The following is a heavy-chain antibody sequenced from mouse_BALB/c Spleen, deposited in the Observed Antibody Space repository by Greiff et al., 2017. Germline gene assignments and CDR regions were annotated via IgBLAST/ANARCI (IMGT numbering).Heavy chain of an antibody. CDR3: ASSYAMDY. CDR2: ISSGSSTI. Sequence: EVKLVESGGGLVQPGGSRKLSCAASGFTFSSFGMHWVRQAPEKGLEWVAYISSGSSTIYYADTEKGRFTISRDNPKNTLFLQMTSLRSEDTAMYYCASSYAMDYWGQGTSVTVSS. CDR1: GFTFSSFG. J-gene: IGHJ4*01. V-gene: IGHV5-17*02.